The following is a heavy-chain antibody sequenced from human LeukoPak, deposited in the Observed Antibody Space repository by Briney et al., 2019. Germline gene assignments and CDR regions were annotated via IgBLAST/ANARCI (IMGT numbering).Heavy chain of an antibody. J-gene: IGHJ4*02. CDR2: IYYSGST. CDR1: GEPVQRVSFY. Sequence: SGTPAPNRTFPGEPVQRVSFYLSLVPEPPREGLEWLWFIYYSGSTNYNPSLKSRATISADTSKNQFSLTLSSVTAADTAMYYCARGYYGSGTYYPPGEWGQGTLVTVST. V-gene: IGHV4-61*01. CDR3: ARGYYGSGTYYPPGE. D-gene: IGHD3-10*01.